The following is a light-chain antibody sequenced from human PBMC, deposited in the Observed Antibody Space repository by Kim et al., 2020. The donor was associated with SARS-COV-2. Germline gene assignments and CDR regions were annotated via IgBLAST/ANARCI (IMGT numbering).Light chain of an antibody. Sequence: VSPGERATLSCRASQGVSSNLAWYQQKPGQAPRLLIYGASTRATGIPARFSGSGSGTEFTLTISSLQSEDFAVYYCQQYNNWPLTFGPGTKVDIK. CDR3: QQYNNWPLT. V-gene: IGKV3-15*01. CDR2: GAS. J-gene: IGKJ3*01. CDR1: QGVSSN.